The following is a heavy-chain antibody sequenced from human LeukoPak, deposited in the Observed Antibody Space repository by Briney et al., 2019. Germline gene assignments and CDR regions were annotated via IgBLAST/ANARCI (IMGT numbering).Heavy chain of an antibody. CDR2: IRNDGSNE. V-gene: IGHV3-30*02. D-gene: IGHD5-18*01. J-gene: IGHJ4*02. Sequence: PGGSLRLSCAASGFTFSSYGMHWVRQAPGKGLEWVAFIRNDGSNEYYADSVKGRFTISRDNSKNTLFLQMNSLRAEDTAVYYCAKLFRDTAMLKESYWGQGTLVTVSS. CDR3: AKLFRDTAMLKESY. CDR1: GFTFSSYG.